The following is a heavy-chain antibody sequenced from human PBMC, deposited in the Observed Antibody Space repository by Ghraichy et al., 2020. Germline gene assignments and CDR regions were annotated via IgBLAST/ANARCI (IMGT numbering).Heavy chain of an antibody. V-gene: IGHV3-30-3*01. CDR2: ISYDGSNK. CDR3: ARGYSGYDCLLDY. D-gene: IGHD5-12*01. Sequence: GESLNISCAASGFTFSSYAMHWVRQAPGKGLEWVAVISYDGSNKYYADSVKGRFTISRDNSKNTLYLQMNSLRAEDTAVYYCARGYSGYDCLLDYWGQGTLVTVSS. CDR1: GFTFSSYA. J-gene: IGHJ4*02.